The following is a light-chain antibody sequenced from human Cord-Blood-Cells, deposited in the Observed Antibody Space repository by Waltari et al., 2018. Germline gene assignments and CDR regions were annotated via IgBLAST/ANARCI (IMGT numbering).Light chain of an antibody. J-gene: IGKJ1*01. V-gene: IGKV3-15*01. CDR3: QQYNNWPPWT. Sequence: EIVMTQSPAPLSVSPGERATLSCRASQSVSHNLAWYQQKPGQAPRLLIYGASTRATGIPARFSCSGSGTEFTLTISSLQSEDFAVYYCQQYNNWPPWTFGQGTKVEIK. CDR2: GAS. CDR1: QSVSHN.